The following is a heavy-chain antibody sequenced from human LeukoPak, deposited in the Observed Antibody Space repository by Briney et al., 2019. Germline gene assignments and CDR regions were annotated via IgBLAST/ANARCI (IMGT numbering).Heavy chain of an antibody. V-gene: IGHV4-39*01. CDR1: GGSISSRSYY. Sequence: SETLSLTCTVFGGSISSRSYYWGWIRQPPGKGLEWIGSTSYSGSTYYNPSLESRVTISVDTSQNQFSLKLSSVTAADTAVYYCARADYDILTGYRYWGQGTLVTVSS. CDR3: ARADYDILTGYRY. J-gene: IGHJ4*02. CDR2: TSYSGST. D-gene: IGHD3-9*01.